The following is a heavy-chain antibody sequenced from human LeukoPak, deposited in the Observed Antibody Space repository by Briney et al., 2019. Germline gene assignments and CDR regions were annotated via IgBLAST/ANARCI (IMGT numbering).Heavy chain of an antibody. V-gene: IGHV3-48*02. D-gene: IGHD3-9*01. Sequence: QSGGSLRLSCAASGFIASSHYMSWVRQAPGKGLEWIAYINHNGEAIYYPDFVKGRFIISRDNAKNSLFLQMNDLRDEDTAVYYCARDYDWAFDFWGQGTRVTVSS. CDR1: GFIASSHY. J-gene: IGHJ4*02. CDR3: ARDYDWAFDF. CDR2: INHNGEAI.